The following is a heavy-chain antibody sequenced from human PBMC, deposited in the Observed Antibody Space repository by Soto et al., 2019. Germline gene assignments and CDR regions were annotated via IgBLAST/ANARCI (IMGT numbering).Heavy chain of an antibody. D-gene: IGHD3-3*01. Sequence: GGSLRLSCAASGFTVSSNYMSWVRQAPGKGLEWVSVIYSGGSTYYADSVKGRFTISRDNSKNTLYLQMNSLRAEDTAVYYCARPYDFWSGPDAFDIWGQGTMVTVSS. V-gene: IGHV3-53*01. CDR2: IYSGGST. CDR1: GFTVSSNY. CDR3: ARPYDFWSGPDAFDI. J-gene: IGHJ3*02.